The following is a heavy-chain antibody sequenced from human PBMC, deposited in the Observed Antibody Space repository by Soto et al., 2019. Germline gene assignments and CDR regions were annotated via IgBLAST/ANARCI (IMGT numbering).Heavy chain of an antibody. J-gene: IGHJ6*01. D-gene: IGHD1-7*01. CDR3: ALGTTRYYYYGMDV. CDR2: IYHSGST. CDR1: GGSISSSNW. Sequence: TSETLSLTCAVSGGSISSSNWWSWVRQPPGKGLEWIGEIYHSGSTNYNPSLKSRVTISVDKAKNQFSLKLSSVTAADTAVYYCALGTTRYYYYGMDVWGQGTKVTVSS. V-gene: IGHV4-4*02.